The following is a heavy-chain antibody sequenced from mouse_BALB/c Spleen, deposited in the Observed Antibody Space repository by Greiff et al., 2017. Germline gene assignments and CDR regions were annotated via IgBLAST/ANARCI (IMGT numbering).Heavy chain of an antibody. Sequence: QVQLQQPGAELVMPGASVKMSCKASGYTFTDYWMHWVKQRPGQGLEWIGAIDTSDSYTSYNQKFKGKATLTVDESSSTAYMQLSSLTSEDSAVYYCARVDYGYDGYWGQGTTLTVSS. D-gene: IGHD2-2*01. V-gene: IGHV1-69*01. J-gene: IGHJ2*01. CDR3: ARVDYGYDGY. CDR2: IDTSDSYT. CDR1: GYTFTDYW.